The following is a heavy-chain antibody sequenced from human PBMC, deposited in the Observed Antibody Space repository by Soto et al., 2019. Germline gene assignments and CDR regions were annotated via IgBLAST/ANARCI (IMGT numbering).Heavy chain of an antibody. CDR2: INSNGGIT. CDR3: ARDVLRQYALDI. CDR1: GFTFSSYA. J-gene: IGHJ3*02. Sequence: EVQLVESGGGLVQPGGSLRLSCAASGFTFSSYAMHWVRQAPGKGLEYVSAINSNGGITYYANSVKGRFTISRDNSKNTMYLQMGSLRAEEMAVYYCARDVLRQYALDIWGQGTMVTVSS. V-gene: IGHV3-64*01. D-gene: IGHD2-8*01.